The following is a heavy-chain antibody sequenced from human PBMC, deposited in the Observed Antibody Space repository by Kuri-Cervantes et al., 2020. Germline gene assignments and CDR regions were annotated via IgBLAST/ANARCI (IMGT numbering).Heavy chain of an antibody. J-gene: IGHJ4*02. CDR3: ARVPYDFWSGYYGVLDY. CDR2: INAGNGNT. D-gene: IGHD3-3*01. V-gene: IGHV1-3*01. CDR1: GYTFTSYA. Sequence: ASVKVSCKASGYTFTSYAMHWVRQAPGQRLEWMGWINAGNGNTKYSQKFQGRVTITRDTSASTAYMELSSLRSEDTAVYYCARVPYDFWSGYYGVLDYWGQGTLVTVSS.